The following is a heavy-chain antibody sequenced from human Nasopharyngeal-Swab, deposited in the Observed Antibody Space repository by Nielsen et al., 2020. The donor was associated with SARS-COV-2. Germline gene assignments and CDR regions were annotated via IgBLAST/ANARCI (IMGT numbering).Heavy chain of an antibody. Sequence: ASVKVSCKASGYTFTSYYMHWVRQAPGQGLEWKGIINPSGGSTSYAQKFQGRVTMTRDTSTSTVYMELSSLRSEDTAVYYCARDVDSSGYYAWFDPWGQGTLVTVSS. CDR1: GYTFTSYY. J-gene: IGHJ5*02. V-gene: IGHV1-46*01. D-gene: IGHD3-22*01. CDR2: INPSGGST. CDR3: ARDVDSSGYYAWFDP.